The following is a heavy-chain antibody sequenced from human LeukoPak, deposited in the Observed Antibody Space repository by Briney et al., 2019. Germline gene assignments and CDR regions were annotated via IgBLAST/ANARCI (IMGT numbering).Heavy chain of an antibody. D-gene: IGHD1-14*01. Sequence: PGGSLRLSCAASGFTFSSYAMSWVRQAPGKGLEWVSAISGSGGSTYYADSVKGRFTISRDNSKNTLYLQMNSLRAEDTAVYYCARGETEPNAKYYFDYWGQGNLVTVSS. CDR3: ARGETEPNAKYYFDY. CDR2: ISGSGGST. CDR1: GFTFSSYA. V-gene: IGHV3-23*01. J-gene: IGHJ4*02.